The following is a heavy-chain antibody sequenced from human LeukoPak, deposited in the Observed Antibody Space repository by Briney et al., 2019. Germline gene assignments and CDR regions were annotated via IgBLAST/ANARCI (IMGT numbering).Heavy chain of an antibody. CDR3: ARGSGGDYPLLDAFDI. D-gene: IGHD4-17*01. CDR2: INPNSGGT. Sequence: ASVKVSCKASGYTFTGYYMHWVRQAPGQGLEWMGWINPNSGGTNYAQKFQGRVTMTRDTSISTAYMELSRLRSDDTAVYYCARGSGGDYPLLDAFDIWGQGTMVTVSS. J-gene: IGHJ3*02. V-gene: IGHV1-2*02. CDR1: GYTFTGYY.